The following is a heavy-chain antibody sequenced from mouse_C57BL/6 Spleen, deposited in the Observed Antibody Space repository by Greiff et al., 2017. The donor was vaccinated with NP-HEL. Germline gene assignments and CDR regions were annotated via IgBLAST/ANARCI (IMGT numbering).Heavy chain of an antibody. CDR2: IDPEDGET. CDR3: ARWDFTTVVATDY. CDR1: GFNIKDYY. D-gene: IGHD1-1*01. J-gene: IGHJ2*01. Sequence: EVHLVESGAELVKPGASVKLSCTASGFNIKDYYMHWVKQRTEQGLEWIGRIDPEDGETKYAPKFQGKATITADTSSNTAYLQLSSLTSEDTAVYYCARWDFTTVVATDYWGQGTTLTVSS. V-gene: IGHV14-2*01.